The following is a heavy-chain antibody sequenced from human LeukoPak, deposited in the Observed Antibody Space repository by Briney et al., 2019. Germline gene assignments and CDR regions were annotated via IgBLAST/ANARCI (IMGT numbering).Heavy chain of an antibody. J-gene: IGHJ6*03. CDR2: IRSKSDGGTT. V-gene: IGHV3-49*04. D-gene: IGHD3-9*01. Sequence: GGSLILCCAASGFTFSNYNINWVRKAPGKGQEWVGFIRSKSDGGTTEYAASVKGRFTISRDDSKSIAYLQMNSLKTEDTAVYYCTPYYDILTGWHYYYYMNVWGKGTTVTVSS. CDR3: TPYYDILTGWHYYYYMNV. CDR1: GFTFSNYN.